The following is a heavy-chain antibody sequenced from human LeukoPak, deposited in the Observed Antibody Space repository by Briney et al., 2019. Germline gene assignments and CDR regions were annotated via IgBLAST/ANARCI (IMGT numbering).Heavy chain of an antibody. CDR2: INPSGGST. CDR1: GYTFTSYY. CDR3: ARAGGGDGYNSRAPTNDVFDI. J-gene: IGHJ3*02. V-gene: IGHV1-46*01. D-gene: IGHD5-24*01. Sequence: ASVKVSCKASGYTFTSYYMHWVRQAPGQGLEGMGIINPSGGSTSYAQKFQGRVTMTRDTSTSTVYMELSSLRAVDTAVYYCARAGGGDGYNSRAPTNDVFDIWGQGTMVTVSS.